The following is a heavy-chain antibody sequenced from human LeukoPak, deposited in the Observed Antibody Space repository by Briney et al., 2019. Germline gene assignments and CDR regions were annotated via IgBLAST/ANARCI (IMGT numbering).Heavy chain of an antibody. D-gene: IGHD6-13*01. CDR2: INYNGTT. Sequence: SETLSLTCTVSGGSISSSTYYWGWIRQPPGKGLEWIGSINYNGTTYYNPSLKSRVTVSVDTSKNHFSLKLSSVTAADTAVYYCARGSGNWYWGFDYWGQGALVTVSS. CDR3: ARGSGNWYWGFDY. J-gene: IGHJ4*02. V-gene: IGHV4-39*02. CDR1: GGSISSSTYY.